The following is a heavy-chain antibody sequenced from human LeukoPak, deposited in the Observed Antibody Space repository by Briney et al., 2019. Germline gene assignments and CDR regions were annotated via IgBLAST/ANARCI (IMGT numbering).Heavy chain of an antibody. CDR2: IYYCGCS. CDR3: ARLQRVGNSGYYFDY. V-gene: IGHV4-59*08. Sequence: PSETLSLTCTVSGGSISSYYWSWIRQPPGKGLEWIGYIYYCGCSNYNPSLKSRLTISVDTSKNQFYLKLSSVTAADTAVYYCARLQRVGNSGYYFDYWGQGTLVTVSS. J-gene: IGHJ4*02. CDR1: GGSISSYY. D-gene: IGHD3-22*01.